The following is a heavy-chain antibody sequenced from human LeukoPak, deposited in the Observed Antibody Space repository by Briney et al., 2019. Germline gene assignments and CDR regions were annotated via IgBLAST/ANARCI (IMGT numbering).Heavy chain of an antibody. J-gene: IGHJ4*02. D-gene: IGHD1-14*01. V-gene: IGHV4-59*13. CDR2: ISSSGSI. CDR1: GDSIGYNY. CDR3: AGYDHTNYLAY. Sequence: PSETLSLTCTVSGDSIGYNYWNWIRQSPERGLEWIGYISSSGSIDYTPSLRSRVTMSLDTSKNHLSLNLRSVSAADTAIYYCAGYDHTNYLAYWGQGILVTVSS.